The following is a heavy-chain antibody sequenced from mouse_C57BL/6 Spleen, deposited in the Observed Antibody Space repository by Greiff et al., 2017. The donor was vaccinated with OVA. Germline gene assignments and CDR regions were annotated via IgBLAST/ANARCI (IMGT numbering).Heavy chain of an antibody. Sequence: QVQLQQPGAELVRPGSSVKLSCKASGYTFTSYWMDWVKQRPGQGLEWIGNIYPSDSETYYNQKFKDKATLTVDKSSSTAYMQRSSLTSEDSAVYYCARGGTGAMDYWGQGTSVTVSS. J-gene: IGHJ4*01. V-gene: IGHV1-61*01. D-gene: IGHD4-1*01. CDR2: IYPSDSET. CDR1: GYTFTSYW. CDR3: ARGGTGAMDY.